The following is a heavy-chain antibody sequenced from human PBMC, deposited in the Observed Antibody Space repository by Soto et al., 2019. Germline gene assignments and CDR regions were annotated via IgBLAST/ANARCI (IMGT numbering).Heavy chain of an antibody. CDR1: GYTFTSYY. CDR3: ARDRGGYSSGWYPTYYYYGMDV. Sequence: ASVKVSCKASGYTFTSYYMHWVRQAPGQGLEWMGIINPSGGSTSYAQKFQGRVTTTRDTSTSTVYMELSSLRSEDTAVYYCARDRGGYSSGWYPTYYYYGMDVWGQGTTVTVSS. V-gene: IGHV1-46*01. J-gene: IGHJ6*02. CDR2: INPSGGST. D-gene: IGHD6-19*01.